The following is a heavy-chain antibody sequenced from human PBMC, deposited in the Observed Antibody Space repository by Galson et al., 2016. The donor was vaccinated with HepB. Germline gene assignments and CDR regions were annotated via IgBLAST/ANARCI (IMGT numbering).Heavy chain of an antibody. CDR1: GASISGTEYY. V-gene: IGHV4-39*01. J-gene: IGHJ6*03. CDR3: ATVIVVAGKYYYYYMDV. CDR2: IYYTEST. Sequence: SETLSLTCSVSGASISGTEYYWGWIRQPPGRGLEWIGSIYYTESTYYNPSLESRVTISMDTSKNQFSLRLNSVAAADTGVYYCATVIVVAGKYYYYYMDVWGKGTTVTVSS. D-gene: IGHD6-19*01.